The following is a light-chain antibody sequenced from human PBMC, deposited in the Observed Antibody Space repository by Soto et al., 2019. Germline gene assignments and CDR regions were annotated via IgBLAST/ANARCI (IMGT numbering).Light chain of an antibody. CDR2: DSD. J-gene: IGLJ2*01. CDR1: SSSIENNY. CDR3: GAWDSSLNVVL. V-gene: IGLV1-51*01. Sequence: QSVLTQPPSVSAAPGQKVTISCSGSSSSIENNYVSWYQQLPGTAPKLLIYDSDRRPSEIPDRFSGSKSGTSATLGITGLQTGDEADYYCGAWDSSLNVVLFGGGTKVTV.